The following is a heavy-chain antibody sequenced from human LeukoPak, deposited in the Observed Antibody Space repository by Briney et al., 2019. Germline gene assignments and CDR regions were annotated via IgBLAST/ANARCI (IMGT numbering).Heavy chain of an antibody. V-gene: IGHV4-39*07. D-gene: IGHD6-19*01. CDR1: GDSISTSNSY. J-gene: IGHJ5*02. CDR3: ARGRIAVPRRVWFDP. Sequence: SETLSLTCTVSGDSISTSNSYWGWIRQPPGKGLEWIGEINHSGSTNYNPSLKSRVTISVDTSKNQFSLKLSSVTAADTAVYYCARGRIAVPRRVWFDPWGQGTLVTVSS. CDR2: INHSGST.